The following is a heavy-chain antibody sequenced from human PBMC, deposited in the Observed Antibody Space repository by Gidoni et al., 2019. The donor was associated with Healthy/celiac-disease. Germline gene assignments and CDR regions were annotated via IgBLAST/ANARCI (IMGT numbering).Heavy chain of an antibody. V-gene: IGHV1-69*01. J-gene: IGHJ6*02. CDR1: GGTFSSYA. CDR3: ARGNIVGANYYYYGMDV. Sequence: QLQLVQSGAEVKKPGSSVKVSCKASGGTFSSYAISWVRQAPGQGLEWMGGIIPIFGTANYAQKFQGRVTITADESTSTAYMELSSLRSEDTAVYYCARGNIVGANYYYYGMDVWGQGTTVTVSS. D-gene: IGHD1-26*01. CDR2: IIPIFGTA.